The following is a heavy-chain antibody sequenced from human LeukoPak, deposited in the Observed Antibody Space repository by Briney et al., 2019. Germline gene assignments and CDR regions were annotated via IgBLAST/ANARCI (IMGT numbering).Heavy chain of an antibody. J-gene: IGHJ4*02. V-gene: IGHV1-18*01. CDR1: GYTFTSYG. CDR3: ARARSAHHDYGDYVDY. D-gene: IGHD4-17*01. Sequence: ASVKVSCKASGYTFTSYGISWVRQAPGQGLEWMGWISAYNGNTNYAQKLQGRVTMTTDTSTSTAYMELRSLRSDDTAVYCCARARSAHHDYGDYVDYWGQGTLVTVSS. CDR2: ISAYNGNT.